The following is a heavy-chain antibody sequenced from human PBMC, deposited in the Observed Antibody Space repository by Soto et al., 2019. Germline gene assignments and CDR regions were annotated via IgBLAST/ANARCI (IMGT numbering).Heavy chain of an antibody. CDR3: ARQTYCSSTSCYTVDS. V-gene: IGHV5-51*01. D-gene: IGHD2-2*02. CDR1: GYSFTSYW. J-gene: IGHJ4*02. Sequence: PGESLKISCKGSGYSFTSYWIGWVRQMPGKGLEWMGIIYPGDSDTRYSPSFQGQVTISADKSISTAYLQWSSLKASDTAMYYCARQTYCSSTSCYTVDSWGQGTLVTVS. CDR2: IYPGDSDT.